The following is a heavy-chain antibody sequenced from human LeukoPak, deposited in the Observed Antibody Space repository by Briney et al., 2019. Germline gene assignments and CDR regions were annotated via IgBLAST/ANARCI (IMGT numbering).Heavy chain of an antibody. Sequence: SQTLSLTCAITGDSVSSKSAAWNWIRLSPSRGLEWLGRTYYRSKWYHEYAVSVESRITINPDTSKNQFSLQLNSVTPEDTAIYYCAILRTASSFDFWGQGTLVTVSS. CDR3: AILRTASSFDF. J-gene: IGHJ4*02. CDR1: GDSVSSKSAA. V-gene: IGHV6-1*01. D-gene: IGHD1-1*01. CDR2: TYYRSKWYH.